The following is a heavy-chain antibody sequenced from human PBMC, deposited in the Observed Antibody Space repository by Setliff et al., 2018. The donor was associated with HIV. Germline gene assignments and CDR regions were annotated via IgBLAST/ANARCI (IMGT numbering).Heavy chain of an antibody. D-gene: IGHD4-17*01. CDR3: ARFDVTPMTTRDY. CDR1: GASFTDYY. CDR2: IHHTGHI. Sequence: SETLSLTCAFYGASFTDYYWNWIRQPPGKGLEWIGEIHHTGHINYNPSFKSRVTMSLDMSTNQFSLKMASMTSADSAVYYCARFDVTPMTTRDYWGQGTQVTVSS. V-gene: IGHV4-34*01. J-gene: IGHJ4*02.